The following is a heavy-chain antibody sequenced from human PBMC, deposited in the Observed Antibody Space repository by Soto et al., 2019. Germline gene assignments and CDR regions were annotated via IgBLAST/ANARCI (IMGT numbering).Heavy chain of an antibody. CDR1: GFTFSNAW. D-gene: IGHD6-19*01. Sequence: GGSLRLSCAASGFTFSNAWMNWVRQAPGKGLEWVGRIKSKTDGGTTDYAAPVKGRFTISRDDSKNTLYLQMNSLKTEDTAVYYCTTEYSSGWYLFDYWAQGTLVNVSS. CDR3: TTEYSSGWYLFDY. J-gene: IGHJ4*02. CDR2: IKSKTDGGTT. V-gene: IGHV3-15*07.